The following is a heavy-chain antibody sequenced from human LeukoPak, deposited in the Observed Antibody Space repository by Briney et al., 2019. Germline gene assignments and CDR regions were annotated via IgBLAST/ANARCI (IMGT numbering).Heavy chain of an antibody. D-gene: IGHD6-13*01. V-gene: IGHV1-69*13. CDR2: IIPIFGTA. CDR1: GGTFSSYA. Sequence: GASVTVSCTASGGTFSSYAISWVRQAPGQGLEWMGGIIPIFGTANYAQKFQGRVTITADESTSTAYMELSSLRSEDTAVYYCARDLKGYSSSWSQIFYAFDIWGQGTMVTVSS. J-gene: IGHJ3*02. CDR3: ARDLKGYSSSWSQIFYAFDI.